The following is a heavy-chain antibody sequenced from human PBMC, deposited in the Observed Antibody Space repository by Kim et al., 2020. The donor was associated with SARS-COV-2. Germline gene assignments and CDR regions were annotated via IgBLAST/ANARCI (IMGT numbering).Heavy chain of an antibody. V-gene: IGHV4-31*03. D-gene: IGHD5-18*01. CDR1: GGSISSGGYY. Sequence: SETPSLTCTVSGGSISSGGYYWSWIRQHPGKGLEWLGYIYYTGNTYYNPSLKSRVTISVDTSKNQFSLKLSSVTAADTAVYYCARQAGYTYGNHGMDVWGQGTTVTISS. J-gene: IGHJ6*02. CDR2: IYYTGNT. CDR3: ARQAGYTYGNHGMDV.